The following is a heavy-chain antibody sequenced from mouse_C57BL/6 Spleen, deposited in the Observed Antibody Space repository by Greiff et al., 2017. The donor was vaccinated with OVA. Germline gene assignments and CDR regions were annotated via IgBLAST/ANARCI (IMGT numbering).Heavy chain of an antibody. J-gene: IGHJ1*03. Sequence: EVKLVESGGGLVKPGGSLKLSCAASGFTFSDYGMHWVRQAPEKGLEWVAYISSGSSTIYYADTVKGRFTISRDNAKNTLFLQMTSLRSEDTAMYYCAGGDSWYFDVWGTGTTVTVSS. CDR3: AGGDSWYFDV. CDR1: GFTFSDYG. CDR2: ISSGSSTI. V-gene: IGHV5-17*01.